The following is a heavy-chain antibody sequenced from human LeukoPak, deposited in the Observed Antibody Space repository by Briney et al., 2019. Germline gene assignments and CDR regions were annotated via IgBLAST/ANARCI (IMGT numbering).Heavy chain of an antibody. CDR2: INHSGST. CDR1: GYSISSGYY. D-gene: IGHD3-3*01. V-gene: IGHV4-38-2*02. J-gene: IGHJ4*02. Sequence: PSETLSLTCTVSGYSISSGYYWGWIRQPPGKGLEWIGEINHSGSTNYNPSLKSRVTISIDTSKNQFSLKLSSVTAADTAVYYCASENYDFWSEKRDCWGQGTLVTVSS. CDR3: ASENYDFWSEKRDC.